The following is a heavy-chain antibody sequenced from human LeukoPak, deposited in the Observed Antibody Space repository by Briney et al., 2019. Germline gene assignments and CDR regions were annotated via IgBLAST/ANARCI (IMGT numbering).Heavy chain of an antibody. CDR1: GGSFSGYY. V-gene: IGHV4-34*01. J-gene: IGHJ6*03. Sequence: PSETLSLTCAVYGGSFSGYYWSWIRQPPGKGLEWIGEINHSGSTNYNPSLKSRVTISVDTSKNQFSLKLSSVTAADTAVYYCGRGRYCSSTSCYPRHYYYYYYMDVWGKGTTVTVSS. CDR3: GRGRYCSSTSCYPRHYYYYYYMDV. D-gene: IGHD2-2*01. CDR2: INHSGST.